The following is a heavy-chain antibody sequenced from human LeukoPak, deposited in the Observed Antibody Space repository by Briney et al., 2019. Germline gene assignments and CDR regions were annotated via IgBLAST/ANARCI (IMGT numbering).Heavy chain of an antibody. V-gene: IGHV4-34*01. D-gene: IGHD6-19*01. CDR3: ARGRLFDY. CDR2: INHSGST. J-gene: IGHJ4*02. CDR1: GGSFSGYY. Sequence: TSETLSLTCGVYGGSFSGYYWSWIRQPPGKGLEWIGEINHSGSTNYNPSLKSRVTISVDTSKNQFSLTLSSVTAADTAVYYCARGRLFDYWGQGTLVTVFS.